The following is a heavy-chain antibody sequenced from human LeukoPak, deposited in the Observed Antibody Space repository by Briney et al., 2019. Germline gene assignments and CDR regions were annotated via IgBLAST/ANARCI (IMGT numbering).Heavy chain of an antibody. CDR3: AKDYGSGSYRSY. D-gene: IGHD3-10*01. CDR1: GFTFNKYA. Sequence: GGSLRLSCAASGFTFNKYAMHWVRQIPGTGLVWVSRLGADGSGTRYADSVKGRFTISRDNSKNTLYLQMNSLRAEDTAVYYCAKDYGSGSYRSYWGQGTLVTVSS. J-gene: IGHJ4*02. CDR2: LGADGSGT. V-gene: IGHV3-74*01.